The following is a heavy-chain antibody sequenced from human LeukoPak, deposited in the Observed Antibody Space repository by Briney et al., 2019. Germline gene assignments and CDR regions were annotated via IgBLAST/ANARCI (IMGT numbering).Heavy chain of an antibody. CDR1: GYTFTRYG. CDR2: ISVYNGNT. V-gene: IGHV1-18*01. D-gene: IGHD5-18*01. J-gene: IGHJ4*02. CDR3: ARLSYSGGYTYAYKDY. Sequence: ASVKVSCKASGYTFTRYGISWVRQAPRQGLEWVGWISVYNGNTNYAQNLQGRVTMTTDTSATTAYMELRSLGSDDTAAYYCARLSYSGGYTYAYKDYWGQGTLVTVSS.